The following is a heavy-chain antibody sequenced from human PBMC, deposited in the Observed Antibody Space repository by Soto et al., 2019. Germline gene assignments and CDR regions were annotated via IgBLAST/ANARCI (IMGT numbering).Heavy chain of an antibody. Sequence: QVQLVQSGAEVRKPGSSVTVSCQASGGTFSNYAISWVRQAPGQGLEWMVGIIPIVGTGSYAQKFQGRVTMTTDEPTTTAYMELCSLRFEDTAVYYCARVVILVPAASTHDCYHMDVWGPGTTVTVSS. CDR1: GGTFSNYA. D-gene: IGHD2-2*01. CDR2: IIPIVGTG. J-gene: IGHJ6*02. V-gene: IGHV1-69*01. CDR3: ARVVILVPAASTHDCYHMDV.